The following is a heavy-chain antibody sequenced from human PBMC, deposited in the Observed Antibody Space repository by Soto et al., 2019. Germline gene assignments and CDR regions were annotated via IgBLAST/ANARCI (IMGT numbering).Heavy chain of an antibody. D-gene: IGHD3-16*02. J-gene: IGHJ4*02. CDR1: GGTFSSYT. Sequence: QVQLVQSGAEVKKPGSSVKVSCKASGGTFSSYTISWVRQAPGQGLEWMGRIIPILGIANYAQKSKGSVTITADKSTSTAYMELSSLRSEDTAVYYCARDRLGYDYIWGSYREFDYWGQGTLVTVSS. V-gene: IGHV1-69*08. CDR3: ARDRLGYDYIWGSYREFDY. CDR2: IIPILGIA.